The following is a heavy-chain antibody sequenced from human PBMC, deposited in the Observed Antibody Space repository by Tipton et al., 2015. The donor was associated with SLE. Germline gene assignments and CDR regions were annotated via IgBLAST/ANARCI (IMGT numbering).Heavy chain of an antibody. CDR2: IYHSGST. V-gene: IGHV4-38-2*02. D-gene: IGHD3-22*01. J-gene: IGHJ1*01. CDR1: GYSISSGYY. CDR3: ASYPYYYDSSGFAEYFQH. Sequence: TLSLTCTVSGYSISSGYYWGWIRQPPGKGLEGIGSIYHSGSTYYNPSLKSRVTISADTSKNHFSRKLSSVTAADTAVYYCASYPYYYDSSGFAEYFQHWAQGTLVTVSS.